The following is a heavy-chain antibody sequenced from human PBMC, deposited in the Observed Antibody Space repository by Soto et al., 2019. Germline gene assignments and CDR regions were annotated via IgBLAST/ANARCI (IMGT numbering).Heavy chain of an antibody. CDR3: AREGFIAVAGTTPFDY. V-gene: IGHV3-48*02. J-gene: IGHJ4*02. CDR2: ISSSSSTI. D-gene: IGHD6-19*01. Sequence: EVQLVESGGGLVQPGGSLRLSCAASGFTFSSYSMNWVRQAPGKGLEWVSYISSSSSTIYYADSVKGRFTISRDNAKNALYLQMNSLRDEDTAVYYCAREGFIAVAGTTPFDYWGQGTLVTVSS. CDR1: GFTFSSYS.